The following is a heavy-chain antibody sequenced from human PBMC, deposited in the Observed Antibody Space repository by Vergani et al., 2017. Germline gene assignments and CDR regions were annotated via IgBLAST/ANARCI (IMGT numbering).Heavy chain of an antibody. CDR2: IHYSGST. V-gene: IGHV4-30-4*08. J-gene: IGHJ6*03. CDR3: ARDSPYGDEREYYYMDV. Sequence: QVQLQESGPGLVKPSQTLSLTCTVSGGSISSGDYYWSWIRQPPGKGLEWIGYIHYSGSTYYNPSLKSRFTISVDTSKNQFSLKLSSVTAAATAVYYCARDSPYGDEREYYYMDVWGKGSTVTVA. CDR1: GGSISSGDYY. D-gene: IGHD4-17*01.